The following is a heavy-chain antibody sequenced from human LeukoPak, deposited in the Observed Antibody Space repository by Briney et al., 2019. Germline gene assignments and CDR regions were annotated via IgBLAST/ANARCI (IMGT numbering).Heavy chain of an antibody. CDR2: ISPKGDFI. V-gene: IGHV1-46*01. CDR1: GYIFTYYF. Sequence: ASMKISCKASGYIFTYYFMHWVRQTPGQGLEWMGIISPKGDFIQYAQKFQARVTMARDTSTSTVFMELRSLMSDDTGVYYCARADQQDFDLWGQGILVTVSS. J-gene: IGHJ4*02. CDR3: ARADQQDFDL.